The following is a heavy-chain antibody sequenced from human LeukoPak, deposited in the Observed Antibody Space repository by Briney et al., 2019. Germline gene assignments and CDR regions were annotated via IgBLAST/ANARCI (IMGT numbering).Heavy chain of an antibody. Sequence: GGSLRLPCAASGFTFSSYAMHWVRQAPGKGLEWVAVISYDGSNKYYADSVKGRFTISRDNSKNTLYLQMNSLRAEDTAVYYCASEGRGDGYNPFDYWGQGTLVTVSS. V-gene: IGHV3-30-3*01. J-gene: IGHJ4*02. D-gene: IGHD5-24*01. CDR2: ISYDGSNK. CDR3: ASEGRGDGYNPFDY. CDR1: GFTFSSYA.